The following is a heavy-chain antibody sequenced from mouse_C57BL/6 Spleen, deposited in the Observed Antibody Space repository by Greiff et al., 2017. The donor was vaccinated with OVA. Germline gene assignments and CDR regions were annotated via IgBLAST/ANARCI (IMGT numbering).Heavy chain of an antibody. CDR2: ISSGSSTI. CDR1: GFTFSDYG. J-gene: IGHJ2*01. V-gene: IGHV5-17*01. Sequence: VKLQESGGGLVKPGGSLKLSCAASGFTFSDYGMHWVRQAPEKGLEWVAYISSGSSTIYYADTVKGRFTISRDNAKNTLFLQLTSLRSEDTAMYYCARGRFYFDYWGQGTTLTVSS. CDR3: ARGRFYFDY.